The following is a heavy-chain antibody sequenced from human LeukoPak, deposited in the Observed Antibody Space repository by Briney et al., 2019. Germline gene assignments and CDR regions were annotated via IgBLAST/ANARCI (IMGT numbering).Heavy chain of an antibody. CDR1: GGSISSNIYY. CDR2: IYYSGSA. J-gene: IGHJ4*02. D-gene: IGHD3-10*01. V-gene: IGHV4-39*01. Sequence: PSETLSLTCTVSGGSISSNIYYWGWIRQPPGKGLEWTGSIYYSGSAYYNPSLKSRVTISVDTSRNQFSLRLSSLTAADTAMYFCAKSLYDYRSGTYFRPFDYWGQGTLVTVSS. CDR3: AKSLYDYRSGTYFRPFDY.